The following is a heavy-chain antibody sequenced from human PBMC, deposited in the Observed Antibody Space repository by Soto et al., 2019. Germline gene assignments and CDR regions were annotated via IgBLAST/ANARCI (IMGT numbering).Heavy chain of an antibody. D-gene: IGHD6-6*01. CDR1: GYTFTSYD. CDR2: MNPNSGNT. CDR3: ARGRSIAARPAYYGMDV. J-gene: IGHJ6*02. Sequence: SVKVSCKASGYTFTSYDINWVRQATGQGLEWMGWMNPNSGNTGYAQKFQGRVTMTRNTSISTAYMELSSLRSEDTAVYYCARGRSIAARPAYYGMDVWGQGTTVTVYS. V-gene: IGHV1-8*01.